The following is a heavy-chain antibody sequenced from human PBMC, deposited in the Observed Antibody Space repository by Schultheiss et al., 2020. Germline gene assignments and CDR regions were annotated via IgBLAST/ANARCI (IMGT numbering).Heavy chain of an antibody. V-gene: IGHV4-4*02. Sequence: SETLSLTCTVSGGSISSYYWSWVRQPPGKGLEWIGEIYHSGSTNYNPSLKSRVTISVDKSKNQFSLKLRSVTAADTAVYYCARTTGYNLPLGYWGQGTLVTVSS. D-gene: IGHD1-14*01. CDR3: ARTTGYNLPLGY. CDR1: GGSISSYY. J-gene: IGHJ4*02. CDR2: IYHSGST.